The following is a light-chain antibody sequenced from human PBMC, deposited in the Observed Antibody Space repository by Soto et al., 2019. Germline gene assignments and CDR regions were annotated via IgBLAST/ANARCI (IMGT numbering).Light chain of an antibody. J-gene: IGKJ2*01. CDR1: RSVSSRY. Sequence: ESMLTQSPGTLSLSPGERATLSCRASRSVSSRYISWYQQKPGRAPRLLIYGASIRATGIPDRFSGSGSGTDFTLTISRLEAEDFAVYYCQQFGDSPPAFTFGQGTKLEI. CDR3: QQFGDSPPAFT. CDR2: GAS. V-gene: IGKV3-20*01.